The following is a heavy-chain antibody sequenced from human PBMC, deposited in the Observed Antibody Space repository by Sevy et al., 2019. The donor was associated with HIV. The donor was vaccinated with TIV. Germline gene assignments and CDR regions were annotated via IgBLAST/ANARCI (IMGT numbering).Heavy chain of an antibody. CDR1: GFTFSSYS. CDR3: ARDLVGATYDAFDI. V-gene: IGHV3-21*01. Sequence: GGSLRLSCAASGFTFSSYSMNWVRQAPGKGLEWVSSISSSSSYIYYADSVKGRFTISRDNAKNSLYLQMNSLRAEDTAVCYCARDLVGATYDAFDIWGQGTMVTVSS. CDR2: ISSSSSYI. J-gene: IGHJ3*02. D-gene: IGHD1-26*01.